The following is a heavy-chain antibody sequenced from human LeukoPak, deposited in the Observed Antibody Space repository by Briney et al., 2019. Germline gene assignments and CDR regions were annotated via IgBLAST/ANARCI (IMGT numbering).Heavy chain of an antibody. Sequence: PGGSLKLSCAASGFSFSHYGMHWVRQAPGKGLEWVSYIRSSSSTIYYADSVKGRFTISRDNAKNSLYLQMSSLRAEDTAVYYCARAKRNGFDIWGQGTMVTVSS. CDR2: IRSSSSTI. J-gene: IGHJ3*02. CDR3: ARAKRNGFDI. CDR1: GFSFSHYG. V-gene: IGHV3-48*01.